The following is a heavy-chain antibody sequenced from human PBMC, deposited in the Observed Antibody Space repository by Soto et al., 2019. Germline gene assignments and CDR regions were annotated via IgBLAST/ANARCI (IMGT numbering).Heavy chain of an antibody. J-gene: IGHJ5*02. CDR2: INPSGGST. Sequence: ASVKVSCKASGYTFTSYYMHWVRQAPGQGLEWMGIINPSGGSTSYAQKFQGRVTMTRDTSTSTVYMELSSLRSEDTAVYYCARDLVLVPAAYTRWFDPWGQGTLVTVSS. CDR1: GYTFTSYY. D-gene: IGHD2-2*01. CDR3: ARDLVLVPAAYTRWFDP. V-gene: IGHV1-46*01.